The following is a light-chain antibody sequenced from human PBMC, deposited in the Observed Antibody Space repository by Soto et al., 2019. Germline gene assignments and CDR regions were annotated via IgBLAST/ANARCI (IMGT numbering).Light chain of an antibody. CDR1: SSDVGGYNY. J-gene: IGLJ1*01. CDR3: SSYTSRSTNV. Sequence: QSALTQPASVSGSPGQSITISCTGTSSDVGGYNYVSWYQQYPGKVPKLMIYEVSNRPSGVSNRFSGSKSGNTASLTISGLQAEDEADYYCSSYTSRSTNVFGTGTKVTVL. CDR2: EVS. V-gene: IGLV2-14*01.